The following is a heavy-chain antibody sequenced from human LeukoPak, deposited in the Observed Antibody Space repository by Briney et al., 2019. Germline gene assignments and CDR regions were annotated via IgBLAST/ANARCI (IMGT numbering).Heavy chain of an antibody. V-gene: IGHV3-53*01. CDR2: VYSGGTT. J-gene: IGHJ4*02. D-gene: IGHD3-16*01. CDR1: GFTVSSNY. Sequence: GGSLRLSCAASGFTVSSNYMSWVRQAPGKGQEWVSIVYSGGTTYYADSVKGRFTISRDNSKNTLYLQMNTLRAEDTAVYYCASHWGGYWGQGTLVTVSS. CDR3: ASHWGGY.